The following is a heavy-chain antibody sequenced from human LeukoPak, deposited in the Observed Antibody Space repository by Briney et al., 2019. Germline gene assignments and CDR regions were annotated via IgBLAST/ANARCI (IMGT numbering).Heavy chain of an antibody. V-gene: IGHV3-33*01. Sequence: AGSLRLSCAASGFTFSSYGMHWVRRAPGKGLEWVAVIWYDGSNKYYADSVKGRFTISRDNSKNTLYLQMNSLRAEDTAVYYCARDPYSSSWYYFDYWGQGTLVTVSS. D-gene: IGHD6-13*01. CDR1: GFTFSSYG. J-gene: IGHJ4*02. CDR3: ARDPYSSSWYYFDY. CDR2: IWYDGSNK.